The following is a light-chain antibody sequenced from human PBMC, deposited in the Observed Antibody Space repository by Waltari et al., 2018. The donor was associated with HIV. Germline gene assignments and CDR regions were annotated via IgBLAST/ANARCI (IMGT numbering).Light chain of an antibody. J-gene: IGKJ4*01. CDR1: QAISNQ. CDR3: QKFNSAPLT. Sequence: DIQMTQSPSSLSAFVGDRVTITCRASQAISNQLAWYQHKAGKVPKLLIYAASTLQSWVPSRFNGSGSGTDFTLTITNLQPEDIATYYCQKFNSAPLTFGGGTKVEIK. V-gene: IGKV1-27*01. CDR2: AAS.